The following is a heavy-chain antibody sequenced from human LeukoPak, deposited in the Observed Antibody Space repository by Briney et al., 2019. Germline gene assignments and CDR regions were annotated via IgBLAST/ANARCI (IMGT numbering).Heavy chain of an antibody. CDR2: ISGSGGST. CDR3: AVGLAYCGGDCGY. CDR1: GFTFSSYA. V-gene: IGHV3-23*01. D-gene: IGHD2-21*01. J-gene: IGHJ4*02. Sequence: PGGSLRLSCAASGFTFSSYAMSWVRQAPGKGLEWVLAISGSGGSTYYADSVKGRFTISRDNSKNTLYLQMNSLRAEDTAVYYCAVGLAYCGGDCGYWGQGTLVTVSS.